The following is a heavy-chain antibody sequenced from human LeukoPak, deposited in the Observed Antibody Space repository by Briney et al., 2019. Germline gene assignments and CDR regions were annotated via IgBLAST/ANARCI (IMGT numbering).Heavy chain of an antibody. CDR2: MNPNSGNT. Sequence: ASVKVSCKASGYTFTSYDINWVRQATGQGLEWMGWMNPNSGNTGYAQKFQGRVTMTRNTSISTAYMELSSLRSEDTAVYYCATHSSSWYYYYYMDVWSKGTTVTVSS. V-gene: IGHV1-8*01. CDR3: ATHSSSWYYYYYMDV. CDR1: GYTFTSYD. J-gene: IGHJ6*03. D-gene: IGHD6-13*01.